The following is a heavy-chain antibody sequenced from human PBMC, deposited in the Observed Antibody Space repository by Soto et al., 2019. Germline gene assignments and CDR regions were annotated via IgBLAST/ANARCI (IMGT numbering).Heavy chain of an antibody. CDR2: INHSGST. Sequence: SETLSLTCAVYGGSFSDYFWTWIRQPPGKGLEWIGEINHSGSTNFNPSLKSRVAISADTSKNQFSLKVGSVTAADTAVYYCASSSLYGMDVWGQGTTVTV. J-gene: IGHJ6*02. CDR1: GGSFSDYF. V-gene: IGHV4-34*01. CDR3: ASSSLYGMDV.